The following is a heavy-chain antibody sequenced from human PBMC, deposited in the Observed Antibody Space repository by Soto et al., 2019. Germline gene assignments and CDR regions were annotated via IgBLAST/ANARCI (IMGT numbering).Heavy chain of an antibody. V-gene: IGHV3-30*03. CDR1: RFIFISYG. J-gene: IGHJ1*01. CDR2: TSYDGNNK. Sequence: GGSLRLSCAAPRFIFISYGMHWVRQAPGKGLEWLAVTSYDGNNKYYGDSVKGRFTISRDESKNTLYLQMNSLRPEDTAVYYCAFTVDTTMLPWPLGNRAQGTLVPVSS. D-gene: IGHD5-18*01. CDR3: AFTVDTTMLPWPLGN.